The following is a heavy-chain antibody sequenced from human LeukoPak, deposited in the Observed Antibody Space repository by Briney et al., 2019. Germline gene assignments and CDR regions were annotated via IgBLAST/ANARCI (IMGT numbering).Heavy chain of an antibody. Sequence: GGSLRLSCAASGFTFSDFYMSWIRQAPGKGLEWISYITNSGPTIYYADSVKGRFTVSRDNAKNSLYLQMNSLRAEDTAVYYCARDAAMVRGVTPLFDPWGQGTLVTVSS. CDR3: ARDAAMVRGVTPLFDP. V-gene: IGHV3-11*04. CDR1: GFTFSDFY. J-gene: IGHJ5*02. D-gene: IGHD3-10*01. CDR2: ITNSGPTI.